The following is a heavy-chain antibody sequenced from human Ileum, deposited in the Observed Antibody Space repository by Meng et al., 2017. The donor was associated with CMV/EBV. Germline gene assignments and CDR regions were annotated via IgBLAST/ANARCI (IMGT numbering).Heavy chain of an antibody. CDR3: AHSVAVAG. D-gene: IGHD6-19*01. CDR2: INSDGRNT. V-gene: IGHV3-74*01. Sequence: VRRVGAGGGLVHAGGALRLSCAASGFTFSTYWMHWVRQAPGKGLVWVSRINSDGRNTNYAESVKGRFTISRDNAKNTLFLQMNSLRAEDTAVYYCAHSVAVAGWGQGTLVTVSS. J-gene: IGHJ4*02. CDR1: GFTFSTYW.